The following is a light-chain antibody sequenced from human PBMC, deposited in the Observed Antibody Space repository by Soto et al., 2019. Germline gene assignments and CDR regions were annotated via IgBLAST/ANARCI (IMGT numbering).Light chain of an antibody. CDR1: SSDVVSYNL. V-gene: IGLV2-23*01. Sequence: QSALTQPASVSGSPGQSITISCTGTSSDVVSYNLVSWYQQHPGKAPKHMIYEGSKRPSGVSNRFSGSKSGNTASLTISGRQTEYEAEYYWCSYVVSRYYVFGTGAKLTVL. CDR3: CSYVVSRYYV. CDR2: EGS. J-gene: IGLJ1*01.